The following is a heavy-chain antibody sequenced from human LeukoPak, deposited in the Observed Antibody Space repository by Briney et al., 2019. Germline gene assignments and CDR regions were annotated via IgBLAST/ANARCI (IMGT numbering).Heavy chain of an antibody. CDR2: ISAYNGNT. D-gene: IGHD5-18*01. J-gene: IGHJ5*02. V-gene: IGHV1-18*01. Sequence: ASVKVSCKASGYTFTSYGISWVRQAPGQGLECMGWISAYNGNTNYAQKLQGGVTMSTDTSTSTAYMELRSLRSDDTAVYYCARGLRGYSYGPDWFDPWGQGTLVTVSS. CDR3: ARGLRGYSYGPDWFDP. CDR1: GYTFTSYG.